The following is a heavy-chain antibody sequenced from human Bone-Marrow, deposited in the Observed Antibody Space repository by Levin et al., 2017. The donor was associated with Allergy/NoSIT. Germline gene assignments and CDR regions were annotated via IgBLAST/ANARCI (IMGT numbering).Heavy chain of an antibody. CDR3: AKTPAPRMQVLLPYYCYYMDV. CDR1: GFTFNNFA. Sequence: GESLKISCAGSGFTFNNFAMNWVRQTPGKGLEWVSSIRGNGGTTYYADSVKGRFTISRDNSKNTLYLQMNSLRTDDTASYYWAKTPAPRMQVLLPYYCYYMDVWGKGTTVTVAS. V-gene: IGHV3-23*01. D-gene: IGHD2/OR15-2a*01. J-gene: IGHJ6*03. CDR2: IRGNGGTT.